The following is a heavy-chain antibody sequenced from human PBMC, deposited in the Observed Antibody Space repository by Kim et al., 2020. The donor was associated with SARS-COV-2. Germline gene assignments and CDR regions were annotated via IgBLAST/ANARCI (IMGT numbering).Heavy chain of an antibody. V-gene: IGHV3-30-3*01. CDR1: GFIFSEHA. D-gene: IGHD2-15*01. Sequence: GGSLRLACAASGFIFSEHAMHWVRQTPDKKLQWVAVISSDEGGTYYAYAVEGRFTISIDNNNKILFMKMSSPRPEDTGVYYCVRPSIADFASLTGYFQNWGQGTLVSVSS. CDR2: ISSDEGGT. CDR3: VRPSIADFASLTGYFQN. J-gene: IGHJ1*01.